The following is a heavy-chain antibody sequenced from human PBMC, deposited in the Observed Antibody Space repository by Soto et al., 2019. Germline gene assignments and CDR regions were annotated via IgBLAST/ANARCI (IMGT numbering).Heavy chain of an antibody. CDR2: INHSGSI. Sequence: SETLSLTCAVYGGSFSGYCGSWIRQPPGKGLEWIGEINHSGSINYSPSLKSRVTISVDTSKNQFSLKLTSVTAADTAVYYCARHWIAGSSIPWGQGTLVTVSS. CDR1: GGSFSGYC. CDR3: ARHWIAGSSIP. V-gene: IGHV4-34*01. J-gene: IGHJ5*02. D-gene: IGHD2-21*01.